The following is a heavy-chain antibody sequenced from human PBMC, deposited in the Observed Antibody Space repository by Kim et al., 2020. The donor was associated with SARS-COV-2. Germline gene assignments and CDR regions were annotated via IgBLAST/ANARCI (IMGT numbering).Heavy chain of an antibody. CDR3: ASQARYFDY. J-gene: IGHJ4*02. CDR2: IYYSGST. CDR1: GGSISSSSYY. Sequence: SETLSLTCTVSGGSISSSSYYWGWIRQPPGKGLEWIGSIYYSGSTYYNPSLKSRVTISVDTSKNQFSLKLSSVTAADTAVYYCASQARYFDYWGQGTLVTVSS. V-gene: IGHV4-39*01. D-gene: IGHD1-20*01.